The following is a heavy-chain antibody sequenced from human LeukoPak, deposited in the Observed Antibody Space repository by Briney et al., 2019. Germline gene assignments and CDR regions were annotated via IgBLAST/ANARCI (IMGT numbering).Heavy chain of an antibody. D-gene: IGHD3-10*01. V-gene: IGHV3-43D*03. J-gene: IGHJ3*02. CDR1: GFTFDDYA. Sequence: GGSLRLSCAASGFTFDDYAMHWARQAPGKGLEWVSLISWDGGSTYYADSVKGRFTISRDNSKNTLYLQMNSLRAEDTAVYYCAKEGHYYDAFDIWGQGTMVTVSS. CDR3: AKEGHYYDAFDI. CDR2: ISWDGGST.